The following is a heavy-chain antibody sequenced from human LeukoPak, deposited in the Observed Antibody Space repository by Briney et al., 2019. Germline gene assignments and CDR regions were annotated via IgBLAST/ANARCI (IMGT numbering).Heavy chain of an antibody. CDR2: ISSSGSTI. CDR3: TSTGKYSSGWLNGMDV. V-gene: IGHV3-11*01. CDR1: GFTFSDYY. D-gene: IGHD6-19*01. Sequence: GGSLRLSCAASGFTFSDYYMSWIRQAPGKGLEWVSYISSSGSTIYYADSVKGRFTISRDNAKNSLYLQMNSLRAEDTAVYYCTSTGKYSSGWLNGMDVWGKGTTVTVSS. J-gene: IGHJ6*04.